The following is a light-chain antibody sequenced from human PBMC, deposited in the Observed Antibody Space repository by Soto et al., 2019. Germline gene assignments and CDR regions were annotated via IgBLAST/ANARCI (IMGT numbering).Light chain of an antibody. CDR3: QQYNNWPPWT. CDR1: QSVRSN. Sequence: EIVMTQSPATLSVSPGERATLSCRASQSVRSNLAWYQQKPGQAPRLLMYGVSTRAAGVPARFSGSGSGTEFTLSISSLQSEDFAVYYCQQYNNWPPWTFGQGTKVEIK. V-gene: IGKV3-15*01. CDR2: GVS. J-gene: IGKJ1*01.